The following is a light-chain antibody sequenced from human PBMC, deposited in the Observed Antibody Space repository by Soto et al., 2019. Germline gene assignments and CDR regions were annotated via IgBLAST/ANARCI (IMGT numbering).Light chain of an antibody. Sequence: QSALTQAASVSGSPGQSITISCTGTSSDVGGYDYVSWYQQHPGKAAKLIIYDVSNRPSGVSNRFSGSKSGNTASLTISGLQAEDEADYYCSSYISTSILNVFGTGTKLTVL. CDR2: DVS. CDR3: SSYISTSILNV. J-gene: IGLJ1*01. V-gene: IGLV2-14*03. CDR1: SSDVGGYDY.